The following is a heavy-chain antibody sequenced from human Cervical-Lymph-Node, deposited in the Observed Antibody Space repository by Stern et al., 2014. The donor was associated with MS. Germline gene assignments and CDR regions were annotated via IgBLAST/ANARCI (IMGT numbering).Heavy chain of an antibody. CDR2: IYSSGTT. D-gene: IGHD4-17*01. CDR1: GGSINSQY. J-gene: IGHJ5*02. V-gene: IGHV4-4*07. CDR3: ARFVWHYGAKNWFDP. Sequence: QVQLQESGPGLVKPSETLSLSCTVSGGSINSQYWTWIRQPAGKGLEWIGRIYSSGTTNYNPSLETRADMSVDTSKTQFSLKLSSVTAADTAVYYCARFVWHYGAKNWFDPWGQGTLVTVSS.